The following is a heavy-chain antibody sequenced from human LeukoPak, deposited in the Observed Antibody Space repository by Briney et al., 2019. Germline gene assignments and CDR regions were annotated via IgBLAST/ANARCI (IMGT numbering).Heavy chain of an antibody. V-gene: IGHV3-23*01. CDR1: GFTFSTYA. Sequence: PGGSLRLSCAASGFTFSTYAMTWVRQAPGKGLEWVSVVSGFDGSTYYGDSVKGRFTISRDNSKNTLYQQMNSLRDDDTAVYYCARESGANFYTVDLWGQGTLVTVSS. CDR3: ARESGANFYTVDL. J-gene: IGHJ5*02. CDR2: VSGFDGST. D-gene: IGHD4/OR15-4a*01.